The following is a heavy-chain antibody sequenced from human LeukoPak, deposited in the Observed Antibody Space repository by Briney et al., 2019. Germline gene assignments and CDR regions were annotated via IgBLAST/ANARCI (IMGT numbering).Heavy chain of an antibody. CDR2: IIPIFGTA. CDR3: AREARGGLGYFDY. V-gene: IGHV1-69*06. Sequence: SVKVSCKASGGTFSSYAISWVRQAPGQGLEWMGGIIPIFGTANYAQKFQGRVTITADKSTSTAYMELSSLRSEDSAVYYCAREARGGLGYFDYWGQGTLVTVSS. D-gene: IGHD3-10*01. J-gene: IGHJ4*02. CDR1: GGTFSSYA.